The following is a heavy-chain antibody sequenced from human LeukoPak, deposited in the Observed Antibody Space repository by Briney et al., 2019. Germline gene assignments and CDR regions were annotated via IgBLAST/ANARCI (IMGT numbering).Heavy chain of an antibody. V-gene: IGHV1-69*04. Sequence: ASVKVSCKASGGTFSSYAISWVRQAPGQGLEWMGRIIPILGIANYAQKFQGRVTITADKSTSTAYMELSSLRSEDTAVYYCAREPVDYGSGKLNYYYGMDVWGQGTTVTVSS. CDR1: GGTFSSYA. CDR3: AREPVDYGSGKLNYYYGMDV. D-gene: IGHD3-10*01. J-gene: IGHJ6*02. CDR2: IIPILGIA.